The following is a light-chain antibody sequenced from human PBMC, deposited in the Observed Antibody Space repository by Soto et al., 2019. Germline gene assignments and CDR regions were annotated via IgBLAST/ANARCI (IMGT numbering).Light chain of an antibody. J-gene: IGKJ1*01. Sequence: IQITQSPSTLSASVGDRVTITCRASQSISDWLAWYQQKPGKAPKLLIFDATSLEGGVPSRFSGSGSGTEFTLTISSLQPDDFATYYCQQHQTYSTFGQGTQVDIK. CDR1: QSISDW. V-gene: IGKV1-5*01. CDR3: QQHQTYST. CDR2: DAT.